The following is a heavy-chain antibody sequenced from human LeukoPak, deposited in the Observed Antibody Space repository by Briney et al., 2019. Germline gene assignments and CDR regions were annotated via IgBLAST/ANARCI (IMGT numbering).Heavy chain of an antibody. Sequence: PGGSLRLSCAASGFTFSSYGMHWVRQAPGKGLEWVAFIRYDGSNKYYADSVKGRFTISRDNSKNTLYLQMNSLRAEDTAVYYCAKTPVAAAAGTRGYYYYYYMDVWGKGTTVTISS. CDR1: GFTFSSYG. J-gene: IGHJ6*03. D-gene: IGHD6-13*01. CDR2: IRYDGSNK. CDR3: AKTPVAAAAGTRGYYYYYYMDV. V-gene: IGHV3-30*02.